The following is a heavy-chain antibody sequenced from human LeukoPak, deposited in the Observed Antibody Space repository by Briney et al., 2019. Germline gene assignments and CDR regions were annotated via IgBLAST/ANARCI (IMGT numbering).Heavy chain of an antibody. V-gene: IGHV4-38-2*01. CDR2: IYYSGST. J-gene: IGHJ4*02. CDR3: ARLGDGYNYDY. Sequence: SETLSLTCAVSGYSISSGYYCGWIRQPPGKGLEWIGTIYYSGSTYYNPSLKSRVTISVDTSKNQFSLKLSSVTAADTAVYYCARLGDGYNYDYWGQGTLVTVSS. CDR1: GYSISSGYY. D-gene: IGHD5-24*01.